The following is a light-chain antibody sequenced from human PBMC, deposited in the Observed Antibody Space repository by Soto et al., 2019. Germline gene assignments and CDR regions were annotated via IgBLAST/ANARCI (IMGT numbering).Light chain of an antibody. Sequence: QSVLTQPASVSGSPGQSITISCTGTSSDVGGYNYVSWYQHHPGKGPKLMIYDVSNRPSGVSNRFSGSKSGNTASLTITGLQTEDEDDYYCSSYTISNTVVFGGGTKLTVL. CDR3: SSYTISNTVV. CDR1: SSDVGGYNY. J-gene: IGLJ2*01. V-gene: IGLV2-14*03. CDR2: DVS.